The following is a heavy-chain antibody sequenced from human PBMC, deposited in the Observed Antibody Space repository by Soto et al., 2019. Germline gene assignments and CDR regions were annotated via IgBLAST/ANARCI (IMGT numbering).Heavy chain of an antibody. Sequence: PSETLSLTCTVSCGSVSSGSYYWSWIRQPPGKGLEWIGYIYYSGSTNYNPSLKSRGTISVDTSKNQFSLKLSSVTAADTAVYYCARNYDSGGPFDYWGQGTLVTVSS. CDR2: IYYSGST. V-gene: IGHV4-61*01. J-gene: IGHJ4*02. CDR3: ARNYDSGGPFDY. CDR1: CGSVSSGSYY. D-gene: IGHD3-22*01.